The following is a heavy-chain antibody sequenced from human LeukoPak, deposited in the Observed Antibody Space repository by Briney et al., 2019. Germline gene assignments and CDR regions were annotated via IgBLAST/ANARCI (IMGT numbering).Heavy chain of an antibody. Sequence: SETLSLTCTVSGGSISSGGYYWSWTRQHPGKGLEWIGYIYYSGSTYYNPSLKSRVTISVDTSKNQFSLKLSSVTAADTAVYYCARGFTYYDSSGYFRGAFDIWGQGTMVTVSS. J-gene: IGHJ3*02. CDR3: ARGFTYYDSSGYFRGAFDI. CDR2: IYYSGST. D-gene: IGHD3-22*01. CDR1: GGSISSGGYY. V-gene: IGHV4-31*03.